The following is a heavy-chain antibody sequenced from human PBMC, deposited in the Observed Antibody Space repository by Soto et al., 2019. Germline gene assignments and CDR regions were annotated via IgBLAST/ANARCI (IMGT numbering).Heavy chain of an antibody. CDR3: ARDDPVVKNWFDP. Sequence: ASVKVSCKASGYTFTSYGISWVRQAPGQGLEWMGWISAYNGNTNYAQKLQGRVTMTTDTSTRTAYMELRSLRYDDTAVYYCARDDPVVKNWFDPWGQGTLVAVSS. CDR2: ISAYNGNT. J-gene: IGHJ5*02. V-gene: IGHV1-18*01. D-gene: IGHD3-22*01. CDR1: GYTFTSYG.